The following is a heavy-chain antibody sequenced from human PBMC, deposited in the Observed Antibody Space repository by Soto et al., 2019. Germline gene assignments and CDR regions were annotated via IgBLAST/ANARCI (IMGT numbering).Heavy chain of an antibody. CDR2: IYSGGST. V-gene: IGHV3-53*01. CDR1: GFTVSSNY. J-gene: IGHJ5*02. CDR3: ARGTDLETYYYPVGFDP. Sequence: EVQLVESGGGLIQPGGSLRLSCAASGFTVSSNYMSWVRQAPGKGLEWVSVIYSGGSTYYADSVKGRFTISRDNSKNTLYLQMNSLRAEDTAVYYCARGTDLETYYYPVGFDPWGQGTLVTVSS. D-gene: IGHD3-10*01.